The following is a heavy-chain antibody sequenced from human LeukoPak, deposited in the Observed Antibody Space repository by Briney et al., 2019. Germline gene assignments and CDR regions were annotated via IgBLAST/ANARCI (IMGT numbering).Heavy chain of an antibody. CDR1: GASLSRYY. V-gene: IGHV4-59*12. J-gene: IGHJ1*01. D-gene: IGHD3-10*01. Sequence: PSETLSLTCTVSGASLSRYYWTWIRQPPGKGLEWIGYIHYSGSTNYNASLKRRLAISVDTSKNQFSLKLSSVTAADTAVYYCARGQMMVRGVIGKYFQHWGQGTLVTVSS. CDR2: IHYSGST. CDR3: ARGQMMVRGVIGKYFQH.